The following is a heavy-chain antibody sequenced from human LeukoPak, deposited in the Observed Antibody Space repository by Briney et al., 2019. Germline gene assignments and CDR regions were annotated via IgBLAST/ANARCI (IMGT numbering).Heavy chain of an antibody. Sequence: QPGGSLRLSCAASGFTFSTYAMSWVRQAPGKGLEWVSAISGSGGSTYYADSVKGRFTISRDNSKNTLYLQINSLRAEDTAIYYCAKDRRNWGSGVDYWGQGTLVTVSS. CDR2: ISGSGGST. D-gene: IGHD7-27*01. CDR1: GFTFSTYA. V-gene: IGHV3-23*01. CDR3: AKDRRNWGSGVDY. J-gene: IGHJ4*02.